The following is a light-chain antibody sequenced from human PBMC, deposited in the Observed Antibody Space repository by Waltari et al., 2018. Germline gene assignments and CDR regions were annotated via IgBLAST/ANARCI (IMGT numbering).Light chain of an antibody. J-gene: IGLJ3*02. Sequence: QSALTQPASVSGSPGQSITISCTGTSSDVGNYNLVSWYQQYPGKAPKVMIYDDNRRPSGVSDRFSGSKSGNTASLTISRVQAEDEADYYCCSYAGSYTWVFGGGTKLTVL. V-gene: IGLV2-23*01. CDR3: CSYAGSYTWV. CDR2: DDN. CDR1: SSDVGNYNL.